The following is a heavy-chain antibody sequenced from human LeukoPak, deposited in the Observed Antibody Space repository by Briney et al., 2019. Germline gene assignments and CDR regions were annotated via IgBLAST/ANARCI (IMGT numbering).Heavy chain of an antibody. D-gene: IGHD3-22*01. CDR2: VNTNTGNP. V-gene: IGHV7-4-1*01. CDR1: GYTFTRNT. Sequence: ASVKVSCKASGYTFTRNTINWVRQAPGQGLEWMGWVNTNTGNPTYAQGFTGRFVFSSDTSVSTAYLQIGSLKAEDTAVYYCVTNFDSSGYIGYWGQGTLVTVSS. J-gene: IGHJ4*02. CDR3: VTNFDSSGYIGY.